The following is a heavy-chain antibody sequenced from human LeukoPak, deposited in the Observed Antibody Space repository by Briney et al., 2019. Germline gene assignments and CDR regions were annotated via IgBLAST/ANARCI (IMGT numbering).Heavy chain of an antibody. CDR1: GYAFSSYG. J-gene: IGHJ6*02. D-gene: IGHD3-10*01. CDR2: VGPYNRKT. V-gene: IGHV1-18*01. CDR3: ARGRVRNGSGSYYSAYYYYGMDV. Sequence: REASVKVSCKASGYAFSSYGIGWVRQAPGQGLEWMGWVGPYNRKTNYSQKFQGRVTMTTDTSTNTAYLELRTLRSDDTAVYYCARGRVRNGSGSYYSAYYYYGMDVWGQGTTVTVSS.